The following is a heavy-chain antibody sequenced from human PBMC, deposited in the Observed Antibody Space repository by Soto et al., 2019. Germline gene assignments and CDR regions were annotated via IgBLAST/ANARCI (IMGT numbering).Heavy chain of an antibody. CDR1: GGTFSSSA. CDR2: IIPLFRTP. D-gene: IGHD4-4*01. J-gene: IGHJ6*02. CDR3: ARDNDRLQLGGNYYYMLDV. V-gene: IGHV1-69*12. Sequence: QVQLVQSGAEMKEPGSSVKVSCKTSGGTFSSSAISWLRQAPGQGLEWMGGIIPLFRTPDYAQKFQGRVRIAGDESTSTAYMELSSLRSEDTAVYYCARDNDRLQLGGNYYYMLDVWGQGTTITVSS.